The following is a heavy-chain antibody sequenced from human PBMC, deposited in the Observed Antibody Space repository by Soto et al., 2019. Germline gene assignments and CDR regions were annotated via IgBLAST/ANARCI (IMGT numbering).Heavy chain of an antibody. CDR3: ASIAAAGTLWFDP. CDR2: IIPIFGTA. Sequence: RASVKVSCKASGGTFSSYAISWVRQAPGQGLEWMGGIIPIFGTANYAQKFQGRVTITADESTSTAYMELSSLRSEDTAVYYCASIAAAGTLWFDPWGQGTLVTVS. V-gene: IGHV1-69*13. CDR1: GGTFSSYA. J-gene: IGHJ5*02. D-gene: IGHD6-13*01.